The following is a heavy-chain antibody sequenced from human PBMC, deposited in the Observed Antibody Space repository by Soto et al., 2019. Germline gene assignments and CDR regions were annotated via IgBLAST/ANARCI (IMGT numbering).Heavy chain of an antibody. V-gene: IGHV3-23*01. Sequence: EVQLLESGGNLVQPGVSLRLSCAASGFTFSSYAMNWVRQAPGKGLEWVSSISASGGSTLYADSVKGRITISRDNSKNTLYLQLSSLRAEDTAVYFCAKGRAPSDSYPPYYYGMDVWGLGTTVTVSS. CDR3: AKGRAPSDSYPPYYYGMDV. CDR2: ISASGGST. CDR1: GFTFSSYA. J-gene: IGHJ6*02. D-gene: IGHD2-21*02.